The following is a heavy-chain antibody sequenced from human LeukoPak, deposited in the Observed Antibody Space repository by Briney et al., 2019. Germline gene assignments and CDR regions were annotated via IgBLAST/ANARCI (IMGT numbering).Heavy chain of an antibody. V-gene: IGHV1-24*01. CDR1: GYTLTELP. CDR2: FDPEDGET. J-gene: IGHJ6*03. D-gene: IGHD3-10*01. Sequence: GASVKVSCKVSGYTLTELPLHWVRQAPGKGLEWMGGFDPEDGETIYAQKFQGRVTMTEDTSTDTAYMELRSLRSDDTAVYYCARGHGFGELLYLGHRGGYYYYYYMDVWGKGTTVTVSS. CDR3: ARGHGFGELLYLGHRGGYYYYYYMDV.